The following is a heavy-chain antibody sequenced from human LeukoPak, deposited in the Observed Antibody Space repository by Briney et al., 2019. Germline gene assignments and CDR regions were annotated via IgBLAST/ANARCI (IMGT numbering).Heavy chain of an antibody. J-gene: IGHJ4*02. Sequence: SETLSLTCAVYGGSFSGYYWSWLRQPPGKGLEWIGEINHSGSTNYNPSLKSRVTISVDTSKNQFSLKLSSVTAADTAVYYCARALVAGPLQYFDYWGQGTLVTVSS. D-gene: IGHD6-19*01. CDR1: GGSFSGYY. CDR2: INHSGST. CDR3: ARALVAGPLQYFDY. V-gene: IGHV4-34*01.